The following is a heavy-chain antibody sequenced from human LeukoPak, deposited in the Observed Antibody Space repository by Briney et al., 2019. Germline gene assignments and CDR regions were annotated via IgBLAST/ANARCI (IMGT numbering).Heavy chain of an antibody. D-gene: IGHD1-26*01. Sequence: SGTLSLTCAVSGGSVSSNNWWSWVRQPPGKGLEWIGEIYHSGSTNYNPSLKSRVTISVDKSKNQFSLRLSSVTAADTAVYYCARDLSGSIRDPFFGPWGQGTLVTVSS. CDR3: ARDLSGSIRDPFFGP. CDR2: IYHSGST. CDR1: GGSVSSNNW. V-gene: IGHV4-4*02. J-gene: IGHJ5*02.